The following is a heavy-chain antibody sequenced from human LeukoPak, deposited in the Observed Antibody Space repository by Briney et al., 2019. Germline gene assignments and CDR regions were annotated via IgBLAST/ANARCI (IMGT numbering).Heavy chain of an antibody. V-gene: IGHV3-30-3*01. Sequence: PGESLRLSCEASGFIFSIYAMSWVRQAPGKGLEWVAVISYDGSNKYYAGPVKGRFTISRDNSKITLYLQMNSLRAEDTAVYYCARAYYDSSGYPFGPLDYWGQGTLVTVSS. CDR1: GFIFSIYA. D-gene: IGHD3-22*01. J-gene: IGHJ4*02. CDR2: ISYDGSNK. CDR3: ARAYYDSSGYPFGPLDY.